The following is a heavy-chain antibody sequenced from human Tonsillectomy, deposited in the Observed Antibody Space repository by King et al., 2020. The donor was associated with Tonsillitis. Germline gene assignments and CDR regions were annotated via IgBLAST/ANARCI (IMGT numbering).Heavy chain of an antibody. D-gene: IGHD2/OR15-2a*01. Sequence: VQLVESGSEVKKPGSSVKVSCKASGGTFSSYAISCVRQAPGQGLEWIGRIIPICVIANCAQKFQDKVTITADKSTNTAYLELSSLRSEDTAVYYCAREGTSSAFDYWGQGTLVTVSS. V-gene: IGHV1-69*09. CDR1: GGTFSSYA. J-gene: IGHJ4*02. CDR2: IIPICVIA. CDR3: AREGTSSAFDY.